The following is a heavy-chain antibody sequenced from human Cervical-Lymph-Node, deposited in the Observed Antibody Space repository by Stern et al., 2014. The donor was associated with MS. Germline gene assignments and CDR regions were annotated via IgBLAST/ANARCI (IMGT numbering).Heavy chain of an antibody. D-gene: IGHD2-15*01. CDR3: ARGRNGFGYDS. CDR1: GGPIRSGTYY. V-gene: IGHV4-61*02. Sequence: QLQLQESGPGLVKPSQTLSLTCTVSGGPIRSGTYYWSWIRQPAGKGLEWIGRIYTSGSPAYNSSLKSGVTISVDMPKNQLSRRFNSGTAADTAVYYCARGRNGFGYDSWGQGTWPPSPQ. CDR2: IYTSGSP. J-gene: IGHJ4*02.